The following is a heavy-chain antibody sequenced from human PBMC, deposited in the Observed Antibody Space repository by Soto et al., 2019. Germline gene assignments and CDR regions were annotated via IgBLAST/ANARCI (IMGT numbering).Heavy chain of an antibody. Sequence: EVQLVESGGGLVQPGGSLRLSCAASGFTFSRYWMHWVRQAPGKGLVWVSRINSDGSSTSYADSVKGRFTISRDNAKNTLYLQMNSLRAEDTAVYYCARVTVTNYIDDAFDIWGQGTMVTVSS. CDR2: INSDGSST. CDR1: GFTFSRYW. CDR3: ARVTVTNYIDDAFDI. J-gene: IGHJ3*02. D-gene: IGHD4-17*01. V-gene: IGHV3-74*01.